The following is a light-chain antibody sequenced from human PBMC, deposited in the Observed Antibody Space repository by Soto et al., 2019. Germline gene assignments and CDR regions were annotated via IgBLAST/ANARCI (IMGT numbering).Light chain of an antibody. CDR3: HQYDTDST. Sequence: DIQMTQSPSTVSASVGDTVIITCRASQTIRQWLAWYQQRPGKAPNLLIYDASSLESGVPSRFSGSGSGTEFTLTITNLQPDDFATYYCHQYDTDSTFGPGTKVDIK. J-gene: IGKJ1*01. CDR1: QTIRQW. CDR2: DAS. V-gene: IGKV1-5*01.